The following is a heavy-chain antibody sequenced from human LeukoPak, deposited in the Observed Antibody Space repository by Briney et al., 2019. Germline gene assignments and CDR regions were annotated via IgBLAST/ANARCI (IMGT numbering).Heavy chain of an antibody. D-gene: IGHD5-24*01. Sequence: PSETLSLTCTVSGDSMSYYYWSWIRQTPGKGLEWLGYMYYTGRTKYNPSLKSRVTFSLDVSKNQFSLKLDSVTAADTAMYYCTRITIHGNSDYWDQGTLVTVSS. J-gene: IGHJ4*02. CDR2: MYYTGRT. CDR1: GDSMSYYY. CDR3: TRITIHGNSDY. V-gene: IGHV4-59*01.